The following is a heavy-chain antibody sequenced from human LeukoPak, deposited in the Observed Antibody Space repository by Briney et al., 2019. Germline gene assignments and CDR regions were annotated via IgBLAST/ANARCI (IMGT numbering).Heavy chain of an antibody. V-gene: IGHV4-59*02. Sequence: PSETLSLTCAVSGVSVSVYFWSWIRQPPGKGLEWIGYISSSGTTYYNPSLKSRVTISVDTSKNQFSLKLSSVTAADTAVYYCARGSRFFGVVIPKYNWFDPWDQGTLVTVSS. CDR3: ARGSRFFGVVIPKYNWFDP. D-gene: IGHD3-3*01. CDR1: GVSVSVYF. J-gene: IGHJ5*02. CDR2: ISSSGTT.